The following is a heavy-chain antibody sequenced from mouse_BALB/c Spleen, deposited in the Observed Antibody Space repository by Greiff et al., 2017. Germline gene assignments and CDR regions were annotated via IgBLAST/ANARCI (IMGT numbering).Heavy chain of an antibody. CDR1: GYTFSSYW. J-gene: IGHJ4*01. Sequence: QVQLQQSGAELMKPGASVKISCKATGYTFSSYWIEWVKQRPGHGLEWIGEILPGSGSTNYNEKFKGKATFTADTSSNTAYMQLSSLTSEDSAVYYCARFGDYGVNYYAMDYWDQGTSVTVSS. CDR3: ARFGDYGVNYYAMDY. D-gene: IGHD2-4*01. V-gene: IGHV1-9*01. CDR2: ILPGSGST.